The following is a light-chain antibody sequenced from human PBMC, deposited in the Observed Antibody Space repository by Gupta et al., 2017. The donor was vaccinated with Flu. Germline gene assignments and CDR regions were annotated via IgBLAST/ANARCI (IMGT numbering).Light chain of an antibody. J-gene: IGKJ5*01. CDR2: LGS. V-gene: IGKV2-28*01. CDR3: MQALQTPIT. Sequence: ISCRSSQSLLHSNGYNYLDWYLQKPGQSPQLLIYLGSNRASGVPDRFSGSGSGTDFTLKISRVEAEDVGVYYCMQALQTPITFGQGTRLEIK. CDR1: QSLLHSNGYNY.